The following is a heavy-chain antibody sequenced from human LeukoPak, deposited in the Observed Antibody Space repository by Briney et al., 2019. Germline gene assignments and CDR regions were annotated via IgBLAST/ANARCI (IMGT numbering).Heavy chain of an antibody. CDR1: GFTFSSYS. J-gene: IGHJ3*02. Sequence: GGFLRLSCAASGFTFSSYSMNWVRQAPGKGLEWVSYISSSSTTIYYVDSVKGRFTISRDNAKNSLYLQMNSLGAEDTAVYYCARDYSSSSIGVFDIWGQGTMVTVSS. CDR2: ISSSSTTI. V-gene: IGHV3-48*01. D-gene: IGHD6-6*01. CDR3: ARDYSSSSIGVFDI.